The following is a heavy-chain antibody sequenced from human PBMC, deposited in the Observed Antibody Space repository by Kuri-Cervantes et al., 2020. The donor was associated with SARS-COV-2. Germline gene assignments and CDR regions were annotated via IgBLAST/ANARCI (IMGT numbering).Heavy chain of an antibody. D-gene: IGHD2-15*01. CDR1: GFTLSSYG. V-gene: IGHV3-33*01. J-gene: IGHJ6*03. CDR3: ARDRIAPTGCDYYMDV. CDR2: IWYDGSNK. Sequence: GGSLRLSCAASGFTLSSYGMHWVRKAPGKGLEGVAVIWYDGSNKYYADSVKGRFTISRDNSKNTLYLQMNSLRAEDTAVYYCARDRIAPTGCDYYMDVWGKGTTVTVSS.